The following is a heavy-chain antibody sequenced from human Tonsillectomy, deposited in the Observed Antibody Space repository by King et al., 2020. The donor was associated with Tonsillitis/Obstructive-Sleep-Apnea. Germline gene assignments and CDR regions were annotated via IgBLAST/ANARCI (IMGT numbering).Heavy chain of an antibody. V-gene: IGHV1-69*09. D-gene: IGHD3-10*01. CDR3: ATPSDYYGSGRLDY. Sequence: QLVQSGAEVKKPGSSVKVSCKASGGTFSSYAISWVRQAPGQGLEWMGRIIPILGIANYAQKFQGRVTITADKSTSTAYMGLSSLRSEDTAVYYCATPSDYYGSGRLDYWGQGTLVTVSS. CDR1: GGTFSSYA. CDR2: IIPILGIA. J-gene: IGHJ4*02.